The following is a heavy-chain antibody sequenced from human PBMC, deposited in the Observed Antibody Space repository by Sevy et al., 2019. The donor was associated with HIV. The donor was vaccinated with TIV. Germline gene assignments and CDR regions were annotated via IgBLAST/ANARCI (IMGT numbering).Heavy chain of an antibody. D-gene: IGHD4-17*01. Sequence: ASVKVSCKASGYTFTDYYIQWFRQAPGQGLEWMGWINPNTGVTKYAWRSQGRVTMTTRTSITTAYLDLSRLRSDDTAFYFCARSDESAEYGFDYWGQGSLVTVSS. J-gene: IGHJ4*02. CDR3: ARSDESAEYGFDY. CDR1: GYTFTDYY. V-gene: IGHV1-2*02. CDR2: INPNTGVT.